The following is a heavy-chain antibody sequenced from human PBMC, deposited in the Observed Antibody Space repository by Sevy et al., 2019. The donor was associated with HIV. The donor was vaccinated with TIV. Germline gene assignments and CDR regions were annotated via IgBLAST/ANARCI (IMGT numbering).Heavy chain of an antibody. CDR1: GFTFSSYS. D-gene: IGHD2-15*01. CDR3: ARVGGIGVYYYDMDV. CDR2: ISSSSSTI. V-gene: IGHV3-48*01. J-gene: IGHJ6*03. Sequence: GGSLRLSCAASGFTFSSYSMNWVRQAPGKGLEWVSYISSSSSTIYNANSVNVRFTISRDNDKNSLYLQMNSLRAEDTAVYYCARVGGIGVYYYDMDVWGKGTTVTVSS.